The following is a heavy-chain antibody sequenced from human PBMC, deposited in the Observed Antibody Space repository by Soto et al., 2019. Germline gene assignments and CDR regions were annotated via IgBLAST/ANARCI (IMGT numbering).Heavy chain of an antibody. J-gene: IGHJ5*02. D-gene: IGHD2-21*01. V-gene: IGHV3-23*01. CDR2: IGGDGSNT. CDR1: EFTFSDFA. CDR3: AKDAVHYSGKSDCFDA. Sequence: DVQLLESGGDLVEPGGSLRLSCAASEFTFSDFAMSWVRQAPGKGPEWVSSIGGDGSNTHYAHSVKGRFTLTSDNSKNTLHLQLSSQRIHDTAVSYCAKDAVHYSGKSDCFDAWGQGTLVTV.